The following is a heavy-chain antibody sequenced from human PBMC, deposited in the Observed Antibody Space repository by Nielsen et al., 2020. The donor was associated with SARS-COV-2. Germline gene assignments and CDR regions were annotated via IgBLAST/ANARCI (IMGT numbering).Heavy chain of an antibody. CDR1: GFTFSNYS. V-gene: IGHV3-48*01. Sequence: GGSLSLSCAASGFTFSNYSMNWVRQAPGKGLEWASYISSSSSTIYYADSVKGRFTISRDNAKNSLYLQMNSLRAEDTAVYYCASRGYSPSLDYWGQGTLVTVSS. CDR3: ASRGYSPSLDY. CDR2: ISSSSSTI. D-gene: IGHD5-18*01. J-gene: IGHJ4*02.